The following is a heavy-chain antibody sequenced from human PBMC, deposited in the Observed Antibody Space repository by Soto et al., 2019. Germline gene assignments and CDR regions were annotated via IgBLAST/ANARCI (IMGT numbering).Heavy chain of an antibody. J-gene: IGHJ4*02. CDR3: ASYSSSSGFTDY. V-gene: IGHV1-69*13. CDR1: GGTFSSYA. D-gene: IGHD6-6*01. Sequence: SVKVSCKASGGTFSSYAISWVRQAPGQGLEWMGGIIPIFGTANYAQKFQGRVTITADESMSTAYMELSSLRSEDTAVYYCASYSSSSGFTDYWGQGTLVTAPQ. CDR2: IIPIFGTA.